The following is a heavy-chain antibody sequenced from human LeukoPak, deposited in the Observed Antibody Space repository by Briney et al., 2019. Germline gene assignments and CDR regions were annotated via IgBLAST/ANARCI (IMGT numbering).Heavy chain of an antibody. CDR2: IYAGNSDA. D-gene: IGHD5-24*01. Sequence: GESLKISCKGSGYSFPSDWIGWVRQLPGKGLEWTAIIYAGNSDAKYSPSFQGQVSISTDRSISTAYLHWSSLKASDTAIYYCAIINHPDGRVYWGQGTLVTVSS. CDR1: GYSFPSDW. J-gene: IGHJ4*02. CDR3: AIINHPDGRVY. V-gene: IGHV5-51*01.